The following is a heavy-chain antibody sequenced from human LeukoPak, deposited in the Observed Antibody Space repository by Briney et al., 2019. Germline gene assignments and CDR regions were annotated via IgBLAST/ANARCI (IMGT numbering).Heavy chain of an antibody. V-gene: IGHV4-39*07. CDR1: GGSISSSSYY. D-gene: IGHD6-19*01. J-gene: IGHJ4*02. CDR2: IYYSGST. Sequence: SETLSLTCTVSGGSISSSSYYWGWIRQPPGKGLEWIGSIYYSGSTYYNPSLKSRVTISVDTSKNQFSLKLSSVTAADTAVYYCARADIAVAGTWALDYWGQGTLVTVSS. CDR3: ARADIAVAGTWALDY.